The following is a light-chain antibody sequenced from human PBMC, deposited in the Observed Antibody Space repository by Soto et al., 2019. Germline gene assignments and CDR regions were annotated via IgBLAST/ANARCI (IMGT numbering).Light chain of an antibody. CDR2: GAS. CDR1: KSVSNY. J-gene: IGKJ1*01. CDR3: QQYGSSLT. Sequence: ELVLTQSPGTLSLSPGERATLACRASKSVSNYVAWYQQKSGQPPRLLIYGASSRASGIPDRFSGSGSRTDFTLAISRVEPEDFALYYCQQYGSSLTSGLGTKVDIK. V-gene: IGKV3-20*01.